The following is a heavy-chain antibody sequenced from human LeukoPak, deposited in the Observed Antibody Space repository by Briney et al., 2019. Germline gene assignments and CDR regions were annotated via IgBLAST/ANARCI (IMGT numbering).Heavy chain of an antibody. CDR3: ARDGGTWIQLWFMDY. V-gene: IGHV3-64*01. CDR2: ISSNGGST. D-gene: IGHD5-18*01. Sequence: GGSLRLSCAASGFTFSSYAMHWVRQAPGKGLEYVSAISSNGGSTYYANSVEGRFTISRDNSKNTLYLQMGSLRAEDMAVYYCARDGGTWIQLWFMDYWGQGTLVTVSS. CDR1: GFTFSSYA. J-gene: IGHJ4*02.